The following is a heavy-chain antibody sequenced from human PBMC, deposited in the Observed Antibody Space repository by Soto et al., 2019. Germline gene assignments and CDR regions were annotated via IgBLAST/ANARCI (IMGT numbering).Heavy chain of an antibody. J-gene: IGHJ6*02. CDR3: AKWALGGSGSYSLYGMDV. CDR2: TSYDGSDK. V-gene: IGHV3-30*18. CDR1: GFTFSNYG. Sequence: QVQLVESGGGVVQPGRSLRLSCAASGFTFSNYGMHWVRQAPGKGLEWVAVTSYDGSDKYYADSVKGRFTISRDNSKNTLYLQMNSLRAEDTAVYYCAKWALGGSGSYSLYGMDVWGRGTTVTVSS. D-gene: IGHD3-10*01.